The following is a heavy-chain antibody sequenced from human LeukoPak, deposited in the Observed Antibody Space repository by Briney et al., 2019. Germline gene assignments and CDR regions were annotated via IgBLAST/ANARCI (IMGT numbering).Heavy chain of an antibody. V-gene: IGHV3-30-3*01. CDR1: GSTFSGYP. D-gene: IGHD3-22*01. Sequence: GRSLRLSCAASGSTFSGYPTHWVRQTPGKGLVWVAVISYDGSDKHYADPVKGRFTTSRDNSKNTVYLQMNSLRAEDTAVYYCAREGSRGYYPYWGQGILVTVSS. CDR3: AREGSRGYYPY. CDR2: ISYDGSDK. J-gene: IGHJ4*02.